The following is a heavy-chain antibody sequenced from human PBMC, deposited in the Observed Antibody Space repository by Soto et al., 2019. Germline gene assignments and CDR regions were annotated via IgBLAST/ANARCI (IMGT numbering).Heavy chain of an antibody. J-gene: IGHJ5*02. V-gene: IGHV3-21*01. D-gene: IGHD6-13*01. Sequence: GGSLRLSCAASGFLLSSYSMNWVRQAPGKGLEWVSSISSSSSYIYYADSVKGRFTISRDNAKNSLYLQMNSLRAEDTAVYYCARSGSSSWYSSWFDPWGQGTLVTVSS. CDR2: ISSSSSYI. CDR3: ARSGSSSWYSSWFDP. CDR1: GFLLSSYS.